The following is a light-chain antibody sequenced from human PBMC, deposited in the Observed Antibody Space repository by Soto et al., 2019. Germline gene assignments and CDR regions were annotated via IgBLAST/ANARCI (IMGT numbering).Light chain of an antibody. CDR3: CSYAGSSTLFV. J-gene: IGLJ1*01. Sequence: QSALTQPASVSGSPGQSITISCTGTSSDVGSYNLVSWYQQHPGKAPKLMIYEGSKRPSGVSNRFSGSKSGNTASLTISGLQAEDEADYSCCSYAGSSTLFVFGTGTKLTV. V-gene: IGLV2-23*01. CDR1: SSDVGSYNL. CDR2: EGS.